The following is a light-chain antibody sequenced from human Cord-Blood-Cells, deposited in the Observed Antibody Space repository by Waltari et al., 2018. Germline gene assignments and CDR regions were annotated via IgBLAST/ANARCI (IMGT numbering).Light chain of an antibody. CDR2: AAS. CDR3: QKYNSAPRIT. V-gene: IGKV1-27*01. Sequence: DIQMTQSPSSLSASVGDRVTITCRASQGISNYLAWYQQKPGKVPKLLIYAASTLQSGVPSRFSVSGSGTDFTLTISSLQPEDVATYYCQKYNSAPRITFGGGTKVEIK. J-gene: IGKJ4*01. CDR1: QGISNY.